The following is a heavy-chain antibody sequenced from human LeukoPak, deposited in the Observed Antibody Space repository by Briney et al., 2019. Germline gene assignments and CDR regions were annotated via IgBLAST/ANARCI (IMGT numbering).Heavy chain of an antibody. D-gene: IGHD3-10*01. Sequence: QAGGSLRLSCAASGFTVSSNYMSWVRQAPGKGLEWVSVIYSGGSTYYADSVKGRFTISRDNSKNTLYLQMNSLRAEDTAVYYCARDVRNWHGSFDYWGQGTLVTVSS. CDR1: GFTVSSNY. CDR3: ARDVRNWHGSFDY. V-gene: IGHV3-66*01. CDR2: IYSGGST. J-gene: IGHJ4*02.